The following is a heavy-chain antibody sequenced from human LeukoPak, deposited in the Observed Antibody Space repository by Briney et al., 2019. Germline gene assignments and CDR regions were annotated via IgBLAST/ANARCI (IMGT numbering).Heavy chain of an antibody. CDR1: GFTFSSHS. Sequence: GGSLRLSCAASGFTFSSHSMNWVRQAPGKGLEWLSYISGSGGAIYYADSVKGRFIIFRDNAKNSLYLQMNSLRDEDTAVYYCARVLGGGWWFDPWGQGSLVTVSS. D-gene: IGHD3-16*01. J-gene: IGHJ5*02. V-gene: IGHV3-48*02. CDR3: ARVLGGGWWFDP. CDR2: ISGSGGAI.